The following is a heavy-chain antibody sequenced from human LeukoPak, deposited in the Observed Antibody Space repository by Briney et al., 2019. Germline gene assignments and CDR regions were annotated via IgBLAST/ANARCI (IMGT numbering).Heavy chain of an antibody. CDR1: GYSMSSGYY. D-gene: IGHD5-24*01. CDR2: IYHSGST. V-gene: IGHV4-38-2*02. Sequence: PSETLSLNCAVSGYSMSSGYYWGWIRQPPGKGLEWIGSIYHSGSTYYNPSLKSRVTISVDTSKNQFSLKLSSVTAADTAVYYCARDNARALFDYWGQGTMVTVSS. J-gene: IGHJ4*02. CDR3: ARDNARALFDY.